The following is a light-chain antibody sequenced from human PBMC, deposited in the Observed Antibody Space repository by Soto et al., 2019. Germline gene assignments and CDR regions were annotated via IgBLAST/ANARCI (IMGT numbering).Light chain of an antibody. V-gene: IGLV2-11*01. Sequence: QSVLTQPRSVSGSPGQSVTISCTGTSSDVGGYNYVSWYQQHPGEAPKLMIYDVSKRPSGVPDRFSGSKSGNTASLTISGLQAEDEADYYCCSYAGRYTHVFGNGTKLTVL. J-gene: IGLJ1*01. CDR2: DVS. CDR1: SSDVGGYNY. CDR3: CSYAGRYTHV.